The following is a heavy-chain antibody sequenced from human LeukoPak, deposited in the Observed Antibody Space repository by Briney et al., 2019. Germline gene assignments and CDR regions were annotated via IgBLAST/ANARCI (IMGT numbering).Heavy chain of an antibody. V-gene: IGHV3-11*06. CDR1: GFTFSDFY. CDR3: ATSSSLYYFDY. J-gene: IGHJ4*02. Sequence: GGSLRLSCAASGFTFSDFYMTWIRHAPGRGLEWVSYISGASTYTSYADSVKGRFTISRDNAKNSLYLQTNSLRAEDTAVYYCATSSSLYYFDYWGQGTLVTVSS. D-gene: IGHD6-13*01. CDR2: ISGASTYT.